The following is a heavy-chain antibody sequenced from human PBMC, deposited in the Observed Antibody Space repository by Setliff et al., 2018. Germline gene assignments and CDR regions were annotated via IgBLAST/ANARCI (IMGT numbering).Heavy chain of an antibody. CDR1: DGSISSGDYY. J-gene: IGHJ3*02. CDR3: ARGRGYYDSSGYFQTDAFDI. Sequence: SETLSLTCTVSDGSISSGDYYWNWIRQPAGKGLEWIGHIQTSGSTNYNPSLRSRVTISVDTSKNQFSLKLSSVTAADTAVYYCARGRGYYDSSGYFQTDAFDIWGQGTMVTVSS. V-gene: IGHV4-61*09. CDR2: IQTSGST. D-gene: IGHD3-22*01.